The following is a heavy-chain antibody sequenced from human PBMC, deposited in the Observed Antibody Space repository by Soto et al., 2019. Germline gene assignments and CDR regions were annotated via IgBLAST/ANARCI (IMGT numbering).Heavy chain of an antibody. CDR2: IFSSGNT. V-gene: IGHV4-39*01. J-gene: IGHJ4*02. CDR1: GGSISSSSYY. Sequence: QLQLQESGPGLVKPSETLSLTCTVSGGSISSSSYYWGWIRQPPEKGLEWIGSIFSSGNTYYNPSLKSRVTISVDTSKNQFSLKLTSVTAPDTAVYACASLHLFRGVMMTPDYWGQGTLVTVSS. CDR3: ASLHLFRGVMMTPDY. D-gene: IGHD3-16*01.